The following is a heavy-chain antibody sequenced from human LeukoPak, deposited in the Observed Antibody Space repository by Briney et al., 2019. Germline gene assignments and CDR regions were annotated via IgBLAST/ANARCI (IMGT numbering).Heavy chain of an antibody. J-gene: IGHJ6*02. D-gene: IGHD6-19*01. CDR2: ISGSGVST. CDR1: GFRFSSYA. V-gene: IGHV3-23*01. Sequence: GGSLRLSCAASGFRFSSYAMSWVRQAPGKGLEWVSAISGSGVSTYYADSVKGRFTVSRDNSKNTLYLQMSSLRAEDTAVYYCAKDLGQWLVLHGVDVWGQGTTVTVSS. CDR3: AKDLGQWLVLHGVDV.